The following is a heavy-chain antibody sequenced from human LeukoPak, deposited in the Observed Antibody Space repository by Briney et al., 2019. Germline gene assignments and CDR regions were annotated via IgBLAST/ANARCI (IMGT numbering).Heavy chain of an antibody. CDR1: GFTFSSYG. CDR3: AKGGGYEAQYYYYYLDV. J-gene: IGHJ6*03. Sequence: PGGSPRLSCAASGFTFSSYGMHWVRQAPGKGLEWVAFIRYDGSNKYYADSVKGRFTISRDNSKNTLYLQMKSLRAEDTAVYYCAKGGGYEAQYYYYYLDVWGKGTTVTISS. CDR2: IRYDGSNK. D-gene: IGHD5-12*01. V-gene: IGHV3-30*02.